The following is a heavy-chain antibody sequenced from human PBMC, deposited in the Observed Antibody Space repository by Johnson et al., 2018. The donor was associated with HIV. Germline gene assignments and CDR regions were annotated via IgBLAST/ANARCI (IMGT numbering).Heavy chain of an antibody. CDR1: GFTFDDYA. J-gene: IGHJ3*02. D-gene: IGHD1-1*01. Sequence: VQLVESGGGLVQPGRSLRLSCAASGFTFDDYAMHWVRQAPGKGLEWVSLIRWDGAITRYVDSVKGRFTISRDNTKNLVYVQMNNLRAEDTAVYFCATVWRNEGRHSFDTWGQGTVVTVSS. CDR2: IRWDGAIT. V-gene: IGHV3-9*01. CDR3: ATVWRNEGRHSFDT.